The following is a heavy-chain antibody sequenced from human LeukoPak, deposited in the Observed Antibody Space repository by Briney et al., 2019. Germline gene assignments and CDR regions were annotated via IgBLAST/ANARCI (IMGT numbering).Heavy chain of an antibody. J-gene: IGHJ5*02. V-gene: IGHV6-1*01. D-gene: IGHD4-23*01. CDR1: GHSVSSTSAA. Sequence: SQTLSLTCAISGHSVSSTSAAWNWIRQSPSRGLEWLGRIYFRSRWYSDYALSVKSRIIINPDTAKNQFSLQLTSVTPEDTAVYYCTKLHGSWGQGTLVTVAS. CDR2: IYFRSRWYS. CDR3: TKLHGS.